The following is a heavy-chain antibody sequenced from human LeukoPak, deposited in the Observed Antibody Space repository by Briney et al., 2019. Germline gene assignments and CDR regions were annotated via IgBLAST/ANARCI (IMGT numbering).Heavy chain of an antibody. Sequence: SETLSLTCTVSGSSISSSSYYWGWIRQPPGKGLEWIGSIYYSGSTYYNPSLKSRVTISVDTSKNQFSLKLSSETAADTAVYYCARDRQGYLGTFDYWGQGTLVTVSS. CDR3: ARDRQGYLGTFDY. CDR1: GSSISSSSYY. V-gene: IGHV4-39*07. D-gene: IGHD1-26*01. CDR2: IYYSGST. J-gene: IGHJ4*02.